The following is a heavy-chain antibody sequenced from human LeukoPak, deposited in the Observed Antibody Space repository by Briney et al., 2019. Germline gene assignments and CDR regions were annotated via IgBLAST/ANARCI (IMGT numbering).Heavy chain of an antibody. CDR2: IIPIFGTA. J-gene: IGHJ4*02. CDR1: GGTFSSYA. Sequence: SVKVSCKASGGTFSSYAISWVRQAPGQGLEWMGGIIPIFGTANYAQKFQGRVTITTDGSTSTAYMELSSLRSEDTAVYYCARESSYDSSGYLYYFDYWGQGTLVTVSS. V-gene: IGHV1-69*05. CDR3: ARESSYDSSGYLYYFDY. D-gene: IGHD3-22*01.